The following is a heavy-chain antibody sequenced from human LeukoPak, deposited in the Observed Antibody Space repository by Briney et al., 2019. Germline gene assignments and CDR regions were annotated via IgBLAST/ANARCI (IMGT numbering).Heavy chain of an antibody. Sequence: SVKVSCKASGGTFSSYAISWVRQAPGQGLEWMGGIIPIFGTANYAQKFQGRVTITADESTSTAYMELSSLRSEDTAVYYCARERSGYSYDSSGYYPGYFDYWGQGTLVTVSS. CDR1: GGTFSSYA. CDR2: IIPIFGTA. J-gene: IGHJ4*02. D-gene: IGHD3-22*01. CDR3: ARERSGYSYDSSGYYPGYFDY. V-gene: IGHV1-69*13.